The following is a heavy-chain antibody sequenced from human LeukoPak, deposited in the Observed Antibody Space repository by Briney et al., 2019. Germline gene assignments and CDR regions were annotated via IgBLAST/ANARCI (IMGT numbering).Heavy chain of an antibody. CDR3: AKGTSLINILTGYFYYFDY. CDR1: GFTFSSYA. D-gene: IGHD3-9*01. V-gene: IGHV3-23*01. Sequence: PGGSLRLSCAASGFTFSSYAMSWVRQAPGKGLEWVSAISGSGGSTYYADSVKGRLTISRDNSKNTLYLQMNSLRAEDTAVYYCAKGTSLINILTGYFYYFDYWGQGTLVTVSS. CDR2: ISGSGGST. J-gene: IGHJ4*02.